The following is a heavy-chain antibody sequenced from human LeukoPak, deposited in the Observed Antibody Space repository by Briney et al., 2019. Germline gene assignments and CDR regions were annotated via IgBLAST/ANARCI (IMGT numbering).Heavy chain of an antibody. CDR2: IRSKAYGGTT. V-gene: IGHV3-49*03. Sequence: GGSLRLSCTASGFTFGDYAMSWFRQAPGEGVEWVVFIRSKAYGGTTEYAASVKGRFTISRDDSKSIAYLQMNSLKTEDTAVYYCTRDADYGGNSGLGIYVDYWGQGTLVTVSS. D-gene: IGHD4-23*01. CDR1: GFTFGDYA. J-gene: IGHJ4*02. CDR3: TRDADYGGNSGLGIYVDY.